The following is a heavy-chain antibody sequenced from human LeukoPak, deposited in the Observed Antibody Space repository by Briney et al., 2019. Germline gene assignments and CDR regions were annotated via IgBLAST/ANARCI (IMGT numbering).Heavy chain of an antibody. CDR1: GFTFSSYA. Sequence: GGSLRLSCAASGFTFSSYAMSWVRQAPGKGLEWVSVIYSGGSTYYADSVKGRFTISRDNSKNTLYLQMNSLRAEDTAVYYCARDISPHGMDVWGQGTTVTVSS. CDR2: IYSGGST. CDR3: ARDISPHGMDV. D-gene: IGHD3-9*01. V-gene: IGHV3-66*01. J-gene: IGHJ6*02.